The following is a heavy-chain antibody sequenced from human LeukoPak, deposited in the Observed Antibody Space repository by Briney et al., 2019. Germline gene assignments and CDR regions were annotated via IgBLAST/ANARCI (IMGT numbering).Heavy chain of an antibody. Sequence: PSETLSLTCAVYGGSFSGYYWSWIRQPPGKGLEWIGEINHSGSTNYNPSLKSRVTISVDTSKNQFSLKLSSVTAADTAVYYCARLHTVVVPAAPPVRWFDPWGQGTLVTVSS. CDR1: GGSFSGYY. D-gene: IGHD2-2*01. CDR3: ARLHTVVVPAAPPVRWFDP. CDR2: INHSGST. V-gene: IGHV4-34*01. J-gene: IGHJ5*02.